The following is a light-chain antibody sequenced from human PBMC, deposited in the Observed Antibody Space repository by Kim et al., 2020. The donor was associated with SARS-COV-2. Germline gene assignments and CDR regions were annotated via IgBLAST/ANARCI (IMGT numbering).Light chain of an antibody. Sequence: VTISCTGSSSNIGAGYDVHWYQQLPGTAPKLLIYNNNNRPSGVPDRFSGSKSGTSASLAITGLQAEDEGDYYCQSYDNSLSVSVVFGGGTQLTVL. V-gene: IGLV1-40*01. J-gene: IGLJ7*01. CDR2: NNN. CDR3: QSYDNSLSVSVV. CDR1: SSNIGAGYD.